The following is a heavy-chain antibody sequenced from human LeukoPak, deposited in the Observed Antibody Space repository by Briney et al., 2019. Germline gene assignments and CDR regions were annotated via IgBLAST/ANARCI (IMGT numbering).Heavy chain of an antibody. CDR3: AKDGGPNCGGDCYAFDI. J-gene: IGHJ3*02. Sequence: GGSLRLSCAASGFTFSSYGMHWVRQAPGKGLEWVAVISYDGSNKYYADSVKGRFTISRDNSKNTLYLQMNSLRAEDTAVYYCAKDGGPNCGGDCYAFDIWGQGTMVTVSS. V-gene: IGHV3-30*18. CDR2: ISYDGSNK. CDR1: GFTFSSYG. D-gene: IGHD2-21*02.